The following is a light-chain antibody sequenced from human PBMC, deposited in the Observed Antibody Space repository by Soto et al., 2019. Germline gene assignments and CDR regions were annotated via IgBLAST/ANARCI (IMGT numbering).Light chain of an antibody. CDR1: QSVSSSY. CDR3: QQYGSSHTWT. J-gene: IGKJ1*01. CDR2: GAS. V-gene: IGKV3-20*01. Sequence: EIVLTQSPGTVSLSPGERATLSCRASQSVSSSYLAWYQQKPGQAPRLLIYGASSRATGIPDRFSGSGSGTDFTLTISRLEPEDFAVYYCQQYGSSHTWTFGQGTKVAIK.